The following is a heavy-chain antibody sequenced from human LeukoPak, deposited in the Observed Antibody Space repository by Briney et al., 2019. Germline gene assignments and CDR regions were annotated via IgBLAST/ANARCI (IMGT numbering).Heavy chain of an antibody. J-gene: IGHJ6*01. CDR3: AKMKGHPLPKYYMDV. CDR1: EVAFSRYA. Sequence: GGSLRLSCAASEVAFSRYAMSWVRQAPGKGLEWVSGISGSGDNTLYADSVKGWFTISRDNSKNTLYLEMNSLRAEDTAIYYCAKMKGHPLPKYYMDVWGQGTTVTVSS. V-gene: IGHV3-23*01. D-gene: IGHD1-26*01. CDR2: ISGSGDNT.